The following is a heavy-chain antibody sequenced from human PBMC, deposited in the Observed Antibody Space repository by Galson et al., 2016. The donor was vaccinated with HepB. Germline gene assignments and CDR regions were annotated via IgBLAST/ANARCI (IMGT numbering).Heavy chain of an antibody. CDR2: ISTSSETI. V-gene: IGHV3-48*03. Sequence: SLRLSCAASGFRFSSYSMNWVRQAPGKGLEWISYISTSSETISYADSVKGRFTISRDNARNSVSLLMNSLRVEDTAVYYCAKAGVYNWSDVDLEYWGQGTLVTVSS. J-gene: IGHJ4*02. CDR3: AKAGVYNWSDVDLEY. D-gene: IGHD1-1*01. CDR1: GFRFSSYS.